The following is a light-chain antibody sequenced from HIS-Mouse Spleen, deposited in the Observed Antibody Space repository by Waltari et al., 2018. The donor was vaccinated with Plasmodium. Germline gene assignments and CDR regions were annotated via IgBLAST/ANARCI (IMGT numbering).Light chain of an antibody. CDR3: YSTDSSGNHRV. CDR1: ALPKTL. J-gene: IGLJ3*02. CDR2: DDS. V-gene: IGLV3-10*01. Sequence: SYGRTQPPSVPVSPGHTSRIPCAADALPKTLASWYQQKPGQAPVLVIYDDSKRPSGIPERFSGSSSGTMATLTISGAQVEDEADYYCYSTDSSGNHRVFGGGTKLTVL.